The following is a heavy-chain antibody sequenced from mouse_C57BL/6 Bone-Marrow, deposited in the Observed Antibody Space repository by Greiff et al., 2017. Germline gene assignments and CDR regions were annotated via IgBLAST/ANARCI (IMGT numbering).Heavy chain of an antibody. D-gene: IGHD1-1*01. CDR3: ARSRIYYYGSPYAMDY. Sequence: VQLQQSGAELVKPGASVKLSCKASGYSFTSYWMHWVKQRPGPGLEWIGMIHTNSGSTNSNEKFKSKATLTLYKTSTTADMQRSSLTAEDSAVYYCARSRIYYYGSPYAMDYWGQGTSVTVSS. J-gene: IGHJ4*01. CDR2: IHTNSGST. CDR1: GYSFTSYW. V-gene: IGHV1-64*01.